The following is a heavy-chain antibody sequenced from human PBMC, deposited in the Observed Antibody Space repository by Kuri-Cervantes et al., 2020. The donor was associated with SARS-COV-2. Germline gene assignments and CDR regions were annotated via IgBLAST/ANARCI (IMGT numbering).Heavy chain of an antibody. Sequence: SKTLSLTCTVSGGSISSYYWSWIRQPPGKGLEWIGYIYYSGSTNYNPSLKSRVTISVDTSKNQFSLKLSSVTAADTAVYYCARLEYSGYGKLDYWGQGTLVTVSS. V-gene: IGHV4-59*08. CDR1: GGSISSYY. J-gene: IGHJ4*02. D-gene: IGHD5-12*01. CDR2: IYYSGST. CDR3: ARLEYSGYGKLDY.